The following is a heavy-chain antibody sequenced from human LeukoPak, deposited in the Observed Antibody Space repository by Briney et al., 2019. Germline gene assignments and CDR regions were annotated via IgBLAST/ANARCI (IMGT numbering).Heavy chain of an antibody. CDR1: GFTVSNNY. CDR3: ARGLVVGGTGVWAFDI. D-gene: IGHD1-26*01. Sequence: GGSLRLSCAASGFTVSNNYMSWVRQAPGKGLEWVSVIYKVGNTFNADFVKGRFTISRDNSKNTLYLQMNSLRAEDTALYYCARGLVVGGTGVWAFDIWGQGTMVTVSS. V-gene: IGHV3-66*01. J-gene: IGHJ3*02. CDR2: IYKVGNT.